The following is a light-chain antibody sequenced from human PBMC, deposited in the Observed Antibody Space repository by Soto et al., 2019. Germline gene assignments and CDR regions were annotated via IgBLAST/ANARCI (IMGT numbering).Light chain of an antibody. J-gene: IGKJ1*01. V-gene: IGKV3-15*01. CDR3: QQYNKWPRT. CDR2: GAS. Sequence: EVVMTKYTATLSVSPGERATLSCRASQSVKSNLAWYQQKPGQAPRLLIYGASTRATGIPAKFSGSGSGTEFTLTISSLQSEDFAVYNCQQYNKWPRTFGQGTNVDIK. CDR1: QSVKSN.